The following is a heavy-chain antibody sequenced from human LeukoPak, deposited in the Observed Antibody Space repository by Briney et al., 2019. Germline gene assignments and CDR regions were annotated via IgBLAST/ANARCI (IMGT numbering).Heavy chain of an antibody. CDR3: ARRRNYYGSGSYYTVVTAIPPDY. V-gene: IGHV4-34*01. J-gene: IGHJ4*02. Sequence: SETLSLTCAVYGGSFSGYYWSWIRQPPGKGLEWIGEINHSGSTNYNPSLKSRVTISVDTSKNQFSLKLSSVTAADTAVYYCARRRNYYGSGSYYTVVTAIPPDYWGQGTLVTVSS. CDR2: INHSGST. D-gene: IGHD3-10*01. CDR1: GGSFSGYY.